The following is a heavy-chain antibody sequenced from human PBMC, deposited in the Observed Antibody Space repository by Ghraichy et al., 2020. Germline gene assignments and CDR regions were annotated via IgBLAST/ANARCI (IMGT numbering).Heavy chain of an antibody. Sequence: GGSLRLSCAASGFTFSSYSMNWVRQAPGKGLEWVSSISSSSSYIYYADSVKGRFTISRDNAKNSLYLQMNSLRAEDTAVYYCARDSPPDPFDIWGQGTMVTVSS. J-gene: IGHJ3*02. CDR3: ARDSPPDPFDI. CDR1: GFTFSSYS. CDR2: ISSSSSYI. V-gene: IGHV3-21*01.